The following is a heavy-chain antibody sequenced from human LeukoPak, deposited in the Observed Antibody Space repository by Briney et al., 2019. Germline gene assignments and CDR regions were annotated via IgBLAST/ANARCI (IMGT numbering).Heavy chain of an antibody. J-gene: IGHJ4*02. Sequence: SETLSLTCTVYGGSISSSNSYWSRIPQPTGKGLEWIGRICTDGGTNYNPSLKSRVIISVDTSKNQFSLNLNSATAADTAVYYCARGPGGANWESFDYWGQGTLFTVSS. V-gene: IGHV4-61*02. D-gene: IGHD3-16*01. CDR1: GGSISSSNSY. CDR2: ICTDGGT. CDR3: ARGPGGANWESFDY.